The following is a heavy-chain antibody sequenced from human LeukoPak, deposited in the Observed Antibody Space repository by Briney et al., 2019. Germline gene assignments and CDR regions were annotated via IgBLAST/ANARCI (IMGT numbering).Heavy chain of an antibody. V-gene: IGHV3-21*01. CDR3: ASHLITMIDW. J-gene: IGHJ4*02. D-gene: IGHD3-22*01. CDR1: GFTFSNYN. CDR2: ISSTSSYI. Sequence: GGSLRLSCAASGFTFSNYNMNWVRQAPGKGLEWVSSISSTSSYIYYADSVKGRFTISRDNAKNSLYLQVNSLRAEDTAVYFCASHLITMIDWWGQGTLVTVSS.